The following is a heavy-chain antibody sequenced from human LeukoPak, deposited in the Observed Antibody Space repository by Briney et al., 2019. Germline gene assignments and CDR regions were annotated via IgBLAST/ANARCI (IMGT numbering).Heavy chain of an antibody. CDR1: GGSISNYY. V-gene: IGHV4-59*12. CDR2: IYYSGST. J-gene: IGHJ4*02. D-gene: IGHD5-24*01. CDR3: AQNRRDGYNPIDY. Sequence: SETLSLTCTVSGGSISNYYWSWIRQPPGKGLEWIGYIYYSGSTNYNPSLRSRVTISVDTSKNQFSLKLSSVTAADTAVYYCAQNRRDGYNPIDYWGQGTLVTVSS.